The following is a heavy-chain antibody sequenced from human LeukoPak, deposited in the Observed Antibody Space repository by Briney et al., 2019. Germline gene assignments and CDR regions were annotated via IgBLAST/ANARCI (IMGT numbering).Heavy chain of an antibody. CDR3: AKDLERRYFDWVPIGY. V-gene: IGHV3-23*01. CDR1: GFTFSSYA. D-gene: IGHD3-9*01. Sequence: GGSLRLSCAASGFTFSSYAMSWVRQAPGKGLEWVSAISGSGDSTYYADSVKGRFTISRDNSKNTLYLQMNSLRAEDTAVYYCAKDLERRYFDWVPIGYWGQGTLVTVSS. J-gene: IGHJ4*02. CDR2: ISGSGDST.